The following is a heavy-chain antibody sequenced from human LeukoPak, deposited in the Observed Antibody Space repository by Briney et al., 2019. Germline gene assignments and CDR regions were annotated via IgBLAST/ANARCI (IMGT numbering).Heavy chain of an antibody. D-gene: IGHD4-23*01. V-gene: IGHV3-23*01. CDR3: ARGSSSFYGGLNFDY. CDR1: GFTFSSYA. J-gene: IGHJ4*02. CDR2: ISGSGGCT. Sequence: GGSLRLSCAASGFTFSSYAMSWVRQAPGKGLEWVSAISGSGGCTYYADSVKGRFTISRDNSKNTLYLQMNSLRAEDTAVYYCARGSSSFYGGLNFDYWGQGTLVTVSS.